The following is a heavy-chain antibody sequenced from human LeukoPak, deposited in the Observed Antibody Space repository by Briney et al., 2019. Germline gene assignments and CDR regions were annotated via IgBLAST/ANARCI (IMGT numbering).Heavy chain of an antibody. V-gene: IGHV4-38-2*01. CDR3: ASSKTPWIQLWFFDI. CDR1: GYSISSGYY. CDR2: IHHSGST. Sequence: PSETLSLTCAVSGYSISSGYYWGWIRQPPGKGLEWIGSIHHSGSTYYNPSLKSRVTISVDTSKNQFSLKLSSVTAADTAVYYCASSKTPWIQLWFFDIWGQGTMVTVSS. J-gene: IGHJ3*02. D-gene: IGHD5-18*01.